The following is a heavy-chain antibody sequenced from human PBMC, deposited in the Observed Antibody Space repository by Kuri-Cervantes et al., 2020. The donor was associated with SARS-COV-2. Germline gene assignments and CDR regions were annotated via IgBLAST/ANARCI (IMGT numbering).Heavy chain of an antibody. CDR1: GYTFTYRY. CDR3: ASDGVSRSLSLDF. Sequence: SVKVSCKASGYTFTYRYLHWVRQAPRQALEWMGWITPFNGNTNYAQKFRGRVTITAETSTTTAYLDLTGLKSEDTALYYCASDGVSRSLSLDFWGQGTLVTVSS. CDR2: ITPFNGNT. D-gene: IGHD5/OR15-5a*01. J-gene: IGHJ4*02. V-gene: IGHV1-45*03.